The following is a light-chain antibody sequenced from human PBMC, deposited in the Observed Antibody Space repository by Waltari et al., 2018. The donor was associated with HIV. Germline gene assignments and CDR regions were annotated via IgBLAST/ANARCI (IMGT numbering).Light chain of an antibody. CDR3: AAWDNYLNAWV. Sequence: QSVLTQPPSTSATPGQRVTILCSGASSNIGSHFVYWYQHLPGATPTLLIYESDRRPAGVPDGFSGSESGTSASLAISGLRSEDEADYYCAAWDNYLNAWVFGGGTRVTVL. CDR1: SSNIGSHF. V-gene: IGLV1-47*01. J-gene: IGLJ3*02. CDR2: ESD.